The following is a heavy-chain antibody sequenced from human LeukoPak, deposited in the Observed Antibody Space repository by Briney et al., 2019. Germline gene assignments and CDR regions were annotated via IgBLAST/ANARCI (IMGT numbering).Heavy chain of an antibody. CDR2: IWYDGSNK. V-gene: IGHV3-33*01. Sequence: GRSLRLSXAASGFTFSSHGMHWVRQAPGKGLEWVAVIWYDGSNKYYADSVKGRFTISRDNSKNTLYVEMNSLRAEDTAVYYCVRWGPDKAMDVWDKGTTVTVSS. CDR1: GFTFSSHG. CDR3: VRWGPDKAMDV. D-gene: IGHD7-27*01. J-gene: IGHJ6*03.